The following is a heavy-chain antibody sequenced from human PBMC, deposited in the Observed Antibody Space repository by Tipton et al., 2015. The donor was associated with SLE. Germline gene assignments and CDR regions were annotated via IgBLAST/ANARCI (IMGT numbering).Heavy chain of an antibody. CDR1: GASIRTYY. V-gene: IGHV4-59*01. CDR2: IYPSGSA. Sequence: TLSLTCTVSGASIRTYYCNWIRQPPGKGLEWIGNIYPSGSANYSPSLKSRVTISVDPAKNHCSLKVISVTAADTALYYCARGGRYGVESFDAWGQGTMVSVSS. D-gene: IGHD5/OR15-5a*01. CDR3: ARGGRYGVESFDA. J-gene: IGHJ3*01.